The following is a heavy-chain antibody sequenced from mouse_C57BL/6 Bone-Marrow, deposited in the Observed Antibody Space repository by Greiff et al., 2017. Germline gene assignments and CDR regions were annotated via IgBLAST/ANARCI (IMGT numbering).Heavy chain of an antibody. CDR1: GYTFTSYG. V-gene: IGHV1-81*01. D-gene: IGHD1-1*01. Sequence: VQLQQSGAELARPGASVKLSCKASGYTFTSYGISWVKQRTGQGLEWIGEIYPRSGNTYYNEKFKGTAPLTADKSSSTAYMELRSLTCEDSAVYFCIITTVVARYWYFDVWGTGTTVTVAS. CDR3: IITTVVARYWYFDV. J-gene: IGHJ1*03. CDR2: IYPRSGNT.